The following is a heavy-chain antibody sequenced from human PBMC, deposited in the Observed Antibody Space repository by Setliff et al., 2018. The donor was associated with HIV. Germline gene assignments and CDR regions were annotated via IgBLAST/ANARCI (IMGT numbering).Heavy chain of an antibody. CDR1: GGSFSSGIYY. D-gene: IGHD2-21*02. CDR2: IYTSGST. CDR3: AGITVVTPYYFDY. V-gene: IGHV4-61*02. Sequence: SETLSLTCTVSGGSFSSGIYYWSWIRQPAGKGLEWIGRIYTSGSTNYNPSLKSRVTISVDTSKNQFSLKLNSVTAADTAVYYCAGITVVTPYYFDYWGQGTLVTVSS. J-gene: IGHJ4*02.